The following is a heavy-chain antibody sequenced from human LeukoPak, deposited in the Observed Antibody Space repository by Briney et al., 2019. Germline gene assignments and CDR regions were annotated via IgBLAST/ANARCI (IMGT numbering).Heavy chain of an antibody. CDR3: ANLGYCSSTSCPMDY. CDR1: GITVSTNY. J-gene: IGHJ4*02. V-gene: IGHV3-66*01. Sequence: PGGSLRLSCAASGITVSTNYMSWVRQAPGKGLEWVSIIYSGGATFYADSVKGRFTISRENSKNTLWLQMNSLRAEDTAVYYCANLGYCSSTSCPMDYWGQGTLVTVSS. CDR2: IYSGGAT. D-gene: IGHD2-2*01.